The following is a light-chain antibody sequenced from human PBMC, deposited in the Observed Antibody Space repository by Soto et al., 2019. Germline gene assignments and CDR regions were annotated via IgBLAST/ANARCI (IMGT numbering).Light chain of an antibody. J-gene: IGLJ2*01. CDR1: SSDVGGYNH. CDR3: CSYAGSITFT. CDR2: ATR. V-gene: IGLV2-23*02. Sequence: QSALTQPASVSGSPGQSITISCTGTSSDVGGYNHVSWYQQHPGKAPKLIIYATRKRPSGVSDRYSGSKSGNTASLTISGLQAEDEANYYCCSYAGSITFTFGGGTKLTVL.